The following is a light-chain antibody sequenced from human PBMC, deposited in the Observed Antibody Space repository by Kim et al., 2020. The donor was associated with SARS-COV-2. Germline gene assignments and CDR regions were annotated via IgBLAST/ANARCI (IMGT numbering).Light chain of an antibody. Sequence: SSELTQDPAVSVALGQTVRITCQGDSLRSYYASWYQQKPGQAPVLVIYGKNNRPSGIPDRFSGSSSGNTVSLTITGAQAEDEADYYCNSRDSSGNHLEVF. J-gene: IGLJ1*01. CDR2: GKN. V-gene: IGLV3-19*01. CDR3: NSRDSSGNHLEV. CDR1: SLRSYY.